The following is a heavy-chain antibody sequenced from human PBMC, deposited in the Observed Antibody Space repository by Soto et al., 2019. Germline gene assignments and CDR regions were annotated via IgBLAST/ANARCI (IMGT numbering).Heavy chain of an antibody. CDR2: IYYSGST. V-gene: IGHV4-59*08. D-gene: IGHD5-12*01. CDR3: ARRYGSSFDY. CDR1: GGSISSYY. J-gene: IGHJ4*02. Sequence: QVQLQESGPGLVKPSETLSLTCTLSGGSISSYYWSWIRQPPGKGLEWIGYIYYSGSTNYNPSLKSRVTISVDTSKNQFPLKLSSVTAADTAVYYCARRYGSSFDYWGQGTLVTVSS.